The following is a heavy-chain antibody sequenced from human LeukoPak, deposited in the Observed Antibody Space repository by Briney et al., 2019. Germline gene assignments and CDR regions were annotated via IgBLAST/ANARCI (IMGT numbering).Heavy chain of an antibody. CDR1: RFTFNIYG. CDR2: ISSGSSYI. J-gene: IGHJ2*01. D-gene: IGHD1-1*01. Sequence: PGGSLRLSCAASRFTFNIYGMNWVRQAPGKGPEWVSSISSGSSYIYYADSVKGRFTISRDNAKNSLYLQMNSLRAEDTAVYYCARGLGLRTGNWYFDLWGRGTLVTVSS. CDR3: ARGLGLRTGNWYFDL. V-gene: IGHV3-21*01.